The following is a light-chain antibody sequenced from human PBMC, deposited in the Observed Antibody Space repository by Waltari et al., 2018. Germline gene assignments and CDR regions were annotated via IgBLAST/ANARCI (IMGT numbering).Light chain of an antibody. CDR3: QQFDNAPLT. Sequence: DIQMTQSPSSLSASVGDRVIITCRASQDIDNNLNWYQQKPGKSPKLLIYASSTLETGVPSRFSGSGSGRKFSFTISSLQPEDFATYYCQQFDNAPLTFGGGTKVDIK. CDR2: ASS. CDR1: QDIDNN. V-gene: IGKV1-33*01. J-gene: IGKJ4*01.